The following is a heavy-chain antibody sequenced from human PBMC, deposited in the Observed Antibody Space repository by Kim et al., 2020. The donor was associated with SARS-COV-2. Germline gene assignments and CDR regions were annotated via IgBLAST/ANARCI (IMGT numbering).Heavy chain of an antibody. V-gene: IGHV3-21*01. J-gene: IGHJ5*02. CDR3: ARGVDTALVSGGYDWVDP. Sequence: GGSLRLSCSASGFTFSSYSMNWVRQAPGKGLEWVSCISSSGGSIYYADSVEGRFTISRDNAKNSLYLQMISLTAEDTAVYYCARGVDTALVSGGYDWVDP. D-gene: IGHD5-18*01. CDR1: GFTFSSYS. CDR2: ISSSGGSI.